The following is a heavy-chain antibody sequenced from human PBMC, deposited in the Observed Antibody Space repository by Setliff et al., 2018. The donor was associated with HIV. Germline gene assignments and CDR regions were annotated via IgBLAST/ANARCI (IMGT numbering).Heavy chain of an antibody. J-gene: IGHJ6*02. D-gene: IGHD3-16*01. CDR2: ILPFLGMG. CDR1: GGTFRISV. CDR3: GASQDSYSYLGYYYSGVNV. Sequence: SVKVSCKTSGGTFRISVISWVRQAPGQGLEWVGGILPFLGMGDFAQKFQGRVTITADESTSTAYMELSSLRSDDTAVYYCGASQDSYSYLGYYYSGVNVWGQGTTVTVAS. V-gene: IGHV1-69*10.